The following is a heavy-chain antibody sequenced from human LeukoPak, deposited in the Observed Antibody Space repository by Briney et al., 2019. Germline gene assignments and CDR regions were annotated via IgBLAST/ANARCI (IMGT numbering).Heavy chain of an antibody. V-gene: IGHV3-7*04. CDR3: ARAAFDDISSSGEWMGDY. J-gene: IGHJ4*02. Sequence: GGSLRLSCAASGFTFSAYWMSWVRQAPGRGLEWVANIRDDGSEEYYGDSVRGRFTISRDNAKNSLYLQMNSLRAEDTAVYFCARAAFDDISSSGEWMGDYWGQGTLVTVSS. CDR2: IRDDGSEE. CDR1: GFTFSAYW. D-gene: IGHD6-6*01.